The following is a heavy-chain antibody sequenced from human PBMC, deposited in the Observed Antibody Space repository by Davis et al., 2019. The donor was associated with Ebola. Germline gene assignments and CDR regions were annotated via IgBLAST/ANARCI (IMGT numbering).Heavy chain of an antibody. CDR2: ISYDGSNK. CDR1: GFTFSSYG. V-gene: IGHV3-30*18. J-gene: IGHJ6*04. D-gene: IGHD3-22*01. Sequence: GGSLRLSCAASGFTFSSYGMHWVRQAPGKGLEWVAVISYDGSNKYYADSVKGRFTISRDNSKNTLYLQMNSLRAEDTAVYYCAKEPDSSGPMDLYYYYYGMDVWGKGTTVTVSS. CDR3: AKEPDSSGPMDLYYYYYGMDV.